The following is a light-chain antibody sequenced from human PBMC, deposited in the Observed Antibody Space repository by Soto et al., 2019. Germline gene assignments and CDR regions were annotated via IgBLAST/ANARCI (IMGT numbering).Light chain of an antibody. CDR1: QSVNNY. J-gene: IGKJ4*01. CDR3: HQRFSWPLP. CDR2: DAS. V-gene: IGKV3-11*01. Sequence: IVLTQSPATLSLSPWERATLSCRASQSVNNYLAWYQQKPGQTPRLLIYDASKRATGTPARFTGRGSGTDFTLTISSLEPEDFAVYYCHQRFSWPLPFGGGTKVDIK.